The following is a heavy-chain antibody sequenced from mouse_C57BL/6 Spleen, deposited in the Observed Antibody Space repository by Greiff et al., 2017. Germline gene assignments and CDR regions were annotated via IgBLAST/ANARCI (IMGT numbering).Heavy chain of an antibody. CDR1: GYTFTSYW. J-gene: IGHJ1*03. CDR3: ARPYYYGSSYGYFDV. V-gene: IGHV1-69*01. Sequence: VQLQQSGAELVMPGASVKLSCKASGYTFTSYWMHWVKQRPGQGLEWIGEIDPSDSYTNYNQKFKGKSTLTVDKSSSTAYMQHSSLTSEDSAVYYCARPYYYGSSYGYFDVWGTGTTVTVSS. D-gene: IGHD1-1*01. CDR2: IDPSDSYT.